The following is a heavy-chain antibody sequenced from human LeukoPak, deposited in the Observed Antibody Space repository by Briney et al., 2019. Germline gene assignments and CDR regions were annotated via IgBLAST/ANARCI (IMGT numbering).Heavy chain of an antibody. CDR3: ARTIVGATNYYYGMDV. D-gene: IGHD1-26*01. V-gene: IGHV4-59*08. Sequence: SETLSLTCTVSGGSISSYYWSWIRQPPGKGLEWIGSIYHSGSTYYNPSLKSRVTISVDTSKNQFSLKLSSVTAADTAVYYCARTIVGATNYYYGMDVWGQGTTVTVSS. J-gene: IGHJ6*02. CDR1: GGSISSYY. CDR2: IYHSGST.